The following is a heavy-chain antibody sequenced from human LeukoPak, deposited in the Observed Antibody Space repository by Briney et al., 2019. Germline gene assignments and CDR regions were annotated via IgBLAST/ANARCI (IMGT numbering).Heavy chain of an antibody. J-gene: IGHJ4*02. CDR1: GFTFSDHY. CDR2: ITSSSNYR. CDR3: ARRYCSSTSCTLDY. Sequence: PGGSLRHSCAASGFTFSDHYMSWIRQAPGKGLEWLSDITSSSNYRHYADSVKGRFTISRDNAKNSLYLQLNGLRAEDTAVYYCARRYCSSTSCTLDYWGQGTLVTVSS. V-gene: IGHV3-11*03. D-gene: IGHD2-2*01.